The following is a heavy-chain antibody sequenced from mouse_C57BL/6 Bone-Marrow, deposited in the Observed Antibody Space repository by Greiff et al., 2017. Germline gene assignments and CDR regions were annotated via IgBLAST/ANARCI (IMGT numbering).Heavy chain of an antibody. V-gene: IGHV8-8*01. J-gene: IGHJ4*01. CDR3: ARNEYDYDEAMDY. Sequence: QVTLKVSGPGILQPSQTLSLTCSFSGFSLSTFGMGVGWIRQPSGTGLEWLAHIWWADDKYYNLALKSRLPLSKDTSKHQVFLKIANVDTADTSTYYCARNEYDYDEAMDYWGQGTSVTVSS. CDR1: GFSLSTFGMG. D-gene: IGHD2-4*01. CDR2: IWWADDK.